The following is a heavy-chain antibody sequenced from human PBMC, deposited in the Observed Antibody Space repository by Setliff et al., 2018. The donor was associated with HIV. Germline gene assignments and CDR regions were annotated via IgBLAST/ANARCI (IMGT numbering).Heavy chain of an antibody. Sequence: ASVKVSCKASGYTSTSYYMHWVRQAPGQGLEWMGIINPSGGSTSYAQKFQGRVTMTRDTSTSTVYMELSSLRSEDTAVYYCARYLGGYNPTNYYYYAMDVWGQGTTVTVSS. CDR3: ARYLGGYNPTNYYYYAMDV. V-gene: IGHV1-46*01. J-gene: IGHJ6*02. CDR2: INPSGGST. CDR1: GYTSTSYY. D-gene: IGHD5-12*01.